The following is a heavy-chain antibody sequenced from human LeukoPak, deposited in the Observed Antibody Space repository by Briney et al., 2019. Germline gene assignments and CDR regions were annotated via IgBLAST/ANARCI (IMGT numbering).Heavy chain of an antibody. J-gene: IGHJ4*02. D-gene: IGHD4-17*01. Sequence: GGSLRLSCAASGFTFSNYAMIWVRQAPGKGLEWVSGISGGGATTYYADFVKGRFTISRDNAKNTLYLQINSLRAEDTAVYYCAKDHASVTSDYFDYWGQGALVTVSS. CDR1: GFTFSNYA. CDR3: AKDHASVTSDYFDY. CDR2: ISGGGATT. V-gene: IGHV3-23*01.